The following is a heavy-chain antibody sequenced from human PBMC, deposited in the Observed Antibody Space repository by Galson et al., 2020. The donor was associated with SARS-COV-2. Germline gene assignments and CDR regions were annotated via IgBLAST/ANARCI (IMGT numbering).Heavy chain of an antibody. CDR2: INSDGSRI. Sequence: GGSLRLSCVASGFTFSAYWMHWVRQAPGKGLMWVSRINSDGSRIAYADSVKGRFTISRDNAKKTVHLQVDSLRVEDTALYYCARGGNSRFADYWGQGTLVTVSS. J-gene: IGHJ4*02. CDR1: GFTFSAYW. D-gene: IGHD4-4*01. V-gene: IGHV3-74*01. CDR3: ARGGNSRFADY.